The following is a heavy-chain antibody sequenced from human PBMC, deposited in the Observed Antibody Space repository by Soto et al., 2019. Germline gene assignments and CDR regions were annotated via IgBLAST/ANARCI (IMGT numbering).Heavy chain of an antibody. D-gene: IGHD6-19*01. CDR1: GFTFSNYA. V-gene: IGHV3-23*01. CDR2: ITSAGST. J-gene: IGHJ4*02. Sequence: EVQLLESGGDLAQPGGSLRLICAASGFTFSNYAMTWVRQSPGKGLEWVSTITSAGSTFYGDTVKGRITISRDNSKSTLYLQMNSLGAEDTAVYYCAKTDKFHSQSSGWANLFDSWGQGTLVTVSS. CDR3: AKTDKFHSQSSGWANLFDS.